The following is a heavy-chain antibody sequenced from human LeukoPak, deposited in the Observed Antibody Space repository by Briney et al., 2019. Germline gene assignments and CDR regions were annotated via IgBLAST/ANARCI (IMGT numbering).Heavy chain of an antibody. Sequence: PGGSLRLSCAASGFTFSSYAMSWVRQAPGKGLEWVSAISGSGGSTYYADSVKGRFTISRDNSKNTLYLQMNSLRAEDTAVYYCAKDIVVVPAANIAAAGNYRGQGTLVTVSS. CDR3: AKDIVVVPAANIAAAGNY. D-gene: IGHD2-2*01. CDR2: ISGSGGST. J-gene: IGHJ4*02. V-gene: IGHV3-23*01. CDR1: GFTFSSYA.